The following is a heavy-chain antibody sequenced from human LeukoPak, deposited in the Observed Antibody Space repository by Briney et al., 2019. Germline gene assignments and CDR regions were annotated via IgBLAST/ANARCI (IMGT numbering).Heavy chain of an antibody. CDR2: IKSKTDGGTT. CDR3: TSLSSGWYRADY. D-gene: IGHD6-19*01. J-gene: IGHJ4*02. Sequence: GGSLRLSCAASGFTFSNAWMSWVRQAPGKGLEWVGRIKSKTDGGTTDYAAPVKGRFTISRDDSKNTLYLQMISLKSEGTAVYYCTSLSSGWYRADYWGQGTLVTVSS. V-gene: IGHV3-15*01. CDR1: GFTFSNAW.